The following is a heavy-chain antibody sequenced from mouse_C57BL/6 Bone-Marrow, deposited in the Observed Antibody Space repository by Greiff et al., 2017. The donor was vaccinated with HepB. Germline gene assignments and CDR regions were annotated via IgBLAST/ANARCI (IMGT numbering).Heavy chain of an antibody. CDR1: GFSLSTFGMG. Sequence: QVTLKVSGPGILQPSQTLSLTCSFSGFSLSTFGMGVGWIRQPSGKGLKWLAHIWWDDDKYYNPALNSRPTISKNTSKNQVLLKSANVDTADTATYYGARMGGYSYYFDYWGQGTTLTVSS. D-gene: IGHD2-3*01. CDR2: IWWDDDK. V-gene: IGHV8-8*01. CDR3: ARMGGYSYYFDY. J-gene: IGHJ2*01.